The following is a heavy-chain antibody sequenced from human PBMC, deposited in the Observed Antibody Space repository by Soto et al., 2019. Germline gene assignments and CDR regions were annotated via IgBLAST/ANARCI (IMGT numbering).Heavy chain of an antibody. Sequence: PGGSLRLSCAASGFTFSSHVMSWVRQAPGKGLEWVSSIGGGAIKTYYADSVKGRVTISRDNSKDTLHLQMNSLRVEDTAVYYCTKDGGWNDGLNWFDPSGQGTLVTVSS. CDR3: TKDGGWNDGLNWFDP. CDR2: IGGGAIKT. D-gene: IGHD1-1*01. J-gene: IGHJ5*02. V-gene: IGHV3-23*01. CDR1: GFTFSSHV.